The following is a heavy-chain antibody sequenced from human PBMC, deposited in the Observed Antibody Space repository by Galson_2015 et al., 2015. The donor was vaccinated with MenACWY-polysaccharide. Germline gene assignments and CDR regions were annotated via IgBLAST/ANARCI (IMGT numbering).Heavy chain of an antibody. V-gene: IGHV1-8*01. CDR1: GYKFTSYD. CDR3: ARVIARKYTFADS. D-gene: IGHD2-21*01. J-gene: IGHJ4*02. CDR2: MNPNSGNT. Sequence: SVKVSCKASGYKFTSYDINWVRQATGQGLEWMGWMNPNSGNTGYAQKFQGRVTMTSNSAITTAYMELSSLRSEDTAVYYCARVIARKYTFADSWDQGTLVTVSS.